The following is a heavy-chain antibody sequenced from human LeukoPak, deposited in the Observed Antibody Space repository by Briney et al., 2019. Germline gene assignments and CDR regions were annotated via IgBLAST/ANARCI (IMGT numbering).Heavy chain of an antibody. Sequence: GGSLGLSCAASGFTFSSYWMHWVRQAPGKGLVWVSLLNSDGTSTSYADSVKGRFTISRDNSKNTLYLQMNSLRAEDTAVYYCARDGLYYYDSSGLKYFDYWGQGTLVTVSS. CDR3: ARDGLYYYDSSGLKYFDY. J-gene: IGHJ4*02. CDR1: GFTFSSYW. V-gene: IGHV3-74*01. D-gene: IGHD3-22*01. CDR2: LNSDGTST.